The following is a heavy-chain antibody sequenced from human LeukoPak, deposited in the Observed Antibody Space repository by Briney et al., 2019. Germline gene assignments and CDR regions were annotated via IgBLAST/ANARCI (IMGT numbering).Heavy chain of an antibody. Sequence: SETLSLTCTVSGGYIGSFYWSWIRRPPGKGLEWIGYIYYSGSTNYNPSLKSRVTISVDTSKNQFSLKVTSVTAADTAVYYCARGFAAAGFDYWGQGTLVTVS. CDR3: ARGFAAAGFDY. V-gene: IGHV4-59*08. J-gene: IGHJ4*02. D-gene: IGHD6-13*01. CDR2: IYYSGST. CDR1: GGYIGSFY.